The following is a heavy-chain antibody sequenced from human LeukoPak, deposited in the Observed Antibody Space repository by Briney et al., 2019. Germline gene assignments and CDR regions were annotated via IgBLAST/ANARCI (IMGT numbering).Heavy chain of an antibody. CDR3: ARSKKITMVRGVIITGYAFDI. D-gene: IGHD3-10*01. CDR1: GFTFSSYD. J-gene: IGHJ3*02. CDR2: IGTAGDT. V-gene: IGHV3-13*01. Sequence: GGSLRLSCAASGFTFSSYDMHWVRQATGKGLEWVSAIGTAGDTYYPGSVKGRFTISRENAKNSLYLQMNSLRAGDTAVYYCARSKKITMVRGVIITGYAFDIWGQGTMVTVSS.